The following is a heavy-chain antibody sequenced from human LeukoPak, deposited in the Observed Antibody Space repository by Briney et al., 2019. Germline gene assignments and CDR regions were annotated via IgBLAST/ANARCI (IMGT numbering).Heavy chain of an antibody. CDR2: ISYDGSNK. CDR3: ARDVAAGSITMIVVVITGGIDY. V-gene: IGHV3-30-3*01. J-gene: IGHJ4*02. CDR1: GFTFSSYA. D-gene: IGHD3-22*01. Sequence: GRSLRLSCAASGFTFSSYAVHWVRQAPGKGLEWVAVISYDGSNKYYADSVKGRFTISRDNSKNTLYLQMNSLRAEDTAVYYCARDVAAGSITMIVVVITGGIDYWGQGTLVTVSS.